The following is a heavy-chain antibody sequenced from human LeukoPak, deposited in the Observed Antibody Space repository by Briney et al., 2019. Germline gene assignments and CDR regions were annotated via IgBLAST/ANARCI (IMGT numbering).Heavy chain of an antibody. Sequence: GGSLRLSCAASGFTFSTYGMSWVRQAPGKGLEWVSGISGSGGSKYYADSVKGRFTISRDNSKNKLYLQMNSLRAEDTAIYYCAKDWDWELLIFDYWGQGTLVTVSS. CDR3: AKDWDWELLIFDY. V-gene: IGHV3-23*01. CDR2: ISGSGGSK. J-gene: IGHJ4*02. CDR1: GFTFSTYG. D-gene: IGHD1-26*01.